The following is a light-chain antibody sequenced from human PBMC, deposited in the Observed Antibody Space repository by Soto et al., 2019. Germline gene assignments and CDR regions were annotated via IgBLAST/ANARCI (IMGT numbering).Light chain of an antibody. CDR2: KAS. CDR1: QSISSW. J-gene: IGKJ1*01. Sequence: DIQMTQSPSTLSASVGARVTITCRASQSISSWLAWYQQKPGKAPNLLIYKASSLESGVPSRFSGRGSGTEFTLTISSLQPDDFATYYCQQYSSYQRTFGQGTQVEIK. CDR3: QQYSSYQRT. V-gene: IGKV1-5*03.